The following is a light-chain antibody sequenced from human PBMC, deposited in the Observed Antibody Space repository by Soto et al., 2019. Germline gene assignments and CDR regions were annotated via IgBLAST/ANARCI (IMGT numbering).Light chain of an antibody. Sequence: EIVLTQSPGTLSLSPGERATLSCRASQSVSSNLAWYQQKPGQAPRLLIYSASRGATGFPARFSGSGSGTEFTLTISSLQPDDFATYYCQQYHRYSRTFGQGTKVDIK. V-gene: IGKV3-15*01. J-gene: IGKJ1*01. CDR1: QSVSSN. CDR3: QQYHRYSRT. CDR2: SAS.